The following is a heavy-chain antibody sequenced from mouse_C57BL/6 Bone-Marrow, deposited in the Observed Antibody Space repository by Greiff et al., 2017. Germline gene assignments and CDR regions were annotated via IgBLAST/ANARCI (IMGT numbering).Heavy chain of an antibody. Sequence: EVKLMESGPGLVKPSQSLSLTCSVTGYSITSGYYWNWIRQFPGNKLEWMGYISYDGSNNYNPSLKNRISITRDTSKNQFFLKLNSVTTEDTATYYCARGGLRFPFAYWGQGTLVTVSA. D-gene: IGHD3-2*02. V-gene: IGHV3-6*01. CDR3: ARGGLRFPFAY. CDR2: ISYDGSN. CDR1: GYSITSGYY. J-gene: IGHJ3*01.